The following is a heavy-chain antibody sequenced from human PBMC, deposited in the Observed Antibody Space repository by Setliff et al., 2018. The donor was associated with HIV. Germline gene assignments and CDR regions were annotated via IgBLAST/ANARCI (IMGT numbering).Heavy chain of an antibody. D-gene: IGHD3-3*01. J-gene: IGHJ4*02. CDR3: ARHPYGVFDY. Sequence: PGESLKISCAVSGFTFSSYPMTWVRQAPGKGLEWVANINQDGTATFYVDSVQGRFTISRDNAQNSLYLQLNSLRAEDTGVYHCARHPYGVFDYWGQGTLVTVSS. V-gene: IGHV3-7*01. CDR2: INQDGTAT. CDR1: GFTFSSYP.